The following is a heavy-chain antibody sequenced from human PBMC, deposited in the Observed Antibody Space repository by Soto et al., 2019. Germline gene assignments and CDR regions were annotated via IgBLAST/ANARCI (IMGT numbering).Heavy chain of an antibody. CDR2: IYYSGST. D-gene: IGHD2-2*01. J-gene: IGHJ4*02. CDR3: ARHSLKYCSSTSCPYFDY. V-gene: IGHV4-39*01. Sequence: QLQLQESGPGLVKPSETLSLTCTVSGGSISSSSYYWGWIRQPPGKGLEWIGSIYYSGSTYYNPSLKSRVTRSVDTSKNQFSLKLSSVTAADTAVYYCARHSLKYCSSTSCPYFDYWGQGTLVTVSS. CDR1: GGSISSSSYY.